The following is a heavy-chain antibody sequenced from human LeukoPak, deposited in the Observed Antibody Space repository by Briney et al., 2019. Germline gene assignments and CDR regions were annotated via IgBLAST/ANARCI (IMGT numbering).Heavy chain of an antibody. J-gene: IGHJ4*02. V-gene: IGHV4-59*01. Sequence: SETLSLTCSVSGDSISTYHWNWIRKPPGKGLEWIGYMQSTGNSKYNPSLRSRVTMFVDTSKNQVALILSSVTAADTAVYYCARDKRHSYGRYFDHWSQGALVTVSS. D-gene: IGHD5-18*01. CDR3: ARDKRHSYGRYFDH. CDR2: MQSTGNS. CDR1: GDSISTYH.